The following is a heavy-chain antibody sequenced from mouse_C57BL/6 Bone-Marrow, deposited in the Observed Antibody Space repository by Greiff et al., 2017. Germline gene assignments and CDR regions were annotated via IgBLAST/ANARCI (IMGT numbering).Heavy chain of an antibody. D-gene: IGHD2-14*01. V-gene: IGHV5-4*01. J-gene: IGHJ4*01. Sequence: DVKLVESGGGLVMPGGSLKLSCAASGFTFSSYAMSWVRQTPEKRLAWVATISDGGSYTYYPDNVKGRFTISRDNAKNNLYLQRSHLKSEDTAMYYCAREEEVPYYWGQGTSVTVSS. CDR2: ISDGGSYT. CDR3: AREEEVPYY. CDR1: GFTFSSYA.